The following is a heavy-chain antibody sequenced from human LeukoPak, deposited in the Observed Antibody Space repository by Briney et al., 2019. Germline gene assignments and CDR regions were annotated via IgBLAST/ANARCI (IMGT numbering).Heavy chain of an antibody. V-gene: IGHV4-34*01. J-gene: IGHJ5*02. D-gene: IGHD1-26*01. CDR3: AVVVGATGWFDP. Sequence: SETLSLTCAVYGGSFSGYYWSWIRQPPGKGLEWIGEINHSGSTNYNPSLKSRVTISVDTSKNQFSLKLSSVTAADTAVYYCAVVVGATGWFDPWGQGTLVTVSS. CDR1: GGSFSGYY. CDR2: INHSGST.